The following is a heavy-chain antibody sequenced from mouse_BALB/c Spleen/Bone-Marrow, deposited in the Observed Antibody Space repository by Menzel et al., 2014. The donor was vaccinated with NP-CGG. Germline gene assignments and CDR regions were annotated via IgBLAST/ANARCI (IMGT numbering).Heavy chain of an antibody. CDR2: ISSGGSYT. CDR3: ARQDYDWFAY. CDR1: GFTFSSYG. D-gene: IGHD2-4*01. V-gene: IGHV5-6*01. Sequence: EVQRVESGGDLVKPGGSLKLSCAASGFTFSSYGMSWVRQTPDKRLAGVATISSGGSYTYYPDSVKGRFTISRDNAKNTLYLQMSSLKSEDTAMYYCARQDYDWFAYWGQGTLVTVSA. J-gene: IGHJ3*01.